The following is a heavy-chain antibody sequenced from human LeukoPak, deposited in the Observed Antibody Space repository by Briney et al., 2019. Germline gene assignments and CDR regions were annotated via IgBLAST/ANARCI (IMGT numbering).Heavy chain of an antibody. CDR3: ARDLSSNWSNLGY. D-gene: IGHD6-13*01. J-gene: IGHJ4*02. Sequence: GGSLRLSCEDSGFKFADYGLSWVRQAPGKGPQWVAGINWSGDNTFYADSVKDRFNISRDNTKKTLYLQMDNLRGDDTATYYCARDLSSNWSNLGYWGQGTLVTVSS. CDR1: GFKFADYG. V-gene: IGHV3-20*04. CDR2: INWSGDNT.